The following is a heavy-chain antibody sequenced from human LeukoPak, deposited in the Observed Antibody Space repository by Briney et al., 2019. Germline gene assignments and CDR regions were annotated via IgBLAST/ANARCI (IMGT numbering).Heavy chain of an antibody. CDR2: ITSRTDGGTT. CDR1: GFTFSDAW. D-gene: IGHD3-16*02. Sequence: GGSLRLSCAASGFTFSDAWMTWVRQAPGKGLEWVGRITSRTDGGTTDYAAPVKGKFTFSRDDSKNTLYLQMNSLKTEDTAVYYCTTDPNFDYVWGTYRLDYWGQGTLVTASS. V-gene: IGHV3-15*05. CDR3: TTDPNFDYVWGTYRLDY. J-gene: IGHJ4*02.